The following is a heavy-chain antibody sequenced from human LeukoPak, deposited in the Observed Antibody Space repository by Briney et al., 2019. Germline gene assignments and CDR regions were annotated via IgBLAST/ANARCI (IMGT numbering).Heavy chain of an antibody. CDR1: GGSFSGYY. J-gene: IGHJ6*02. CDR3: ARGPSIQLWSDPYYYYGMDV. V-gene: IGHV4-34*01. D-gene: IGHD5-18*01. Sequence: SETLSLPCAVHGGSFSGYYWTWIRHPPGQGLEWIGEITDSGSTKYNPSLKSRVTISEDTSKNQCPLKLSSVTAADTAVYYCARGPSIQLWSDPYYYYGMDVWGQGTTVTVSS. CDR2: ITDSGST.